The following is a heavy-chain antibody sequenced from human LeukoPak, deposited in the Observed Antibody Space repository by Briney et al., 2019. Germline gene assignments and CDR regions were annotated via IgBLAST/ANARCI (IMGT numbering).Heavy chain of an antibody. CDR2: IWYDGSNK. CDR1: GFTFSSYG. V-gene: IGHV3-33*01. J-gene: IGHJ4*02. Sequence: PGRSLRLSCAASGFTFSSYGMHWVRQAPGKGLEWVAVIWYDGSNKYYADSVKGRFTISRDNSKNTLYLQMNSLRAEDTAVYYCASAYSSSWYYFDYWGQGTLVTVSS. CDR3: ASAYSSSWYYFDY. D-gene: IGHD6-13*01.